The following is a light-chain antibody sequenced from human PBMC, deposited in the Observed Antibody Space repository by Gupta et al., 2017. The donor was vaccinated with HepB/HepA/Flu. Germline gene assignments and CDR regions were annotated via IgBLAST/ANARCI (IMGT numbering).Light chain of an antibody. Sequence: VVAQEPSFSVSPGQTVTLTCGLSSGSVAGTYYPCWYQQPPGQAPRMVIYKTNSRSSGVPDRFSGSTLGNTAALTITGPQAEDEAHYYCMLYIRNSIVVFGGGTKLTVL. CDR2: KTN. V-gene: IGLV8-61*01. CDR3: MLYIRNSIVV. J-gene: IGLJ2*01. CDR1: SGSVAGTYY.